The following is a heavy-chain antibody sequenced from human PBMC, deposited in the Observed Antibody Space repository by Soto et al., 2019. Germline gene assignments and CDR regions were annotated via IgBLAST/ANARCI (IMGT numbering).Heavy chain of an antibody. V-gene: IGHV3-30-3*01. CDR3: ARDGRGYYDSSGYYPDY. CDR2: ISYDGSNK. D-gene: IGHD3-22*01. Sequence: GGSLRLSCAASGFTFSSYAMHWVRQAPGKGLEWVAVISYDGSNKYYADSVKGRFTISRDNSKNTLYLQMNSLRAEDTAVYYCARDGRGYYDSSGYYPDYWGQGTLVTVSS. J-gene: IGHJ4*02. CDR1: GFTFSSYA.